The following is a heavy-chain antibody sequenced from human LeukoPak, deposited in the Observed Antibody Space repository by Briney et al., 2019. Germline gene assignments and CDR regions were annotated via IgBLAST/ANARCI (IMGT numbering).Heavy chain of an antibody. D-gene: IGHD5-24*01. V-gene: IGHV4-30-4*08. CDR2: IYYSGST. J-gene: IGHJ4*02. Sequence: KASETLSLTCTVSGGSISSSSYYWGWIRQPPGKGLEWIGYIYYSGSTYYNPSLKSRVTISVDTSKNQFSLKLSSVTAADTAVYYCASQRRDGYIGRPFDYWGQGTLVTVSS. CDR3: ASQRRDGYIGRPFDY. CDR1: GGSISSSSYY.